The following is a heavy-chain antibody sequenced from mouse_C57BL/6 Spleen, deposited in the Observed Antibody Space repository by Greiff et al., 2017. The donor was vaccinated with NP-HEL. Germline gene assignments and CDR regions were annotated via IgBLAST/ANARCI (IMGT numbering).Heavy chain of an antibody. J-gene: IGHJ3*01. CDR3: ARGGNYFWFAY. V-gene: IGHV1-50*01. CDR1: GYTFTSYW. CDR2: IDPSDSYT. D-gene: IGHD2-1*01. Sequence: VQLQQPGAELVKPGASVKLSCKASGYTFTSYWMQWVKQRPGQGLEWIGEIDPSDSYTNYNQKFTGKATLTVETSSSTAYMQLSSLTSEDSAVYYCARGGNYFWFAYWGQGTLVTVSA.